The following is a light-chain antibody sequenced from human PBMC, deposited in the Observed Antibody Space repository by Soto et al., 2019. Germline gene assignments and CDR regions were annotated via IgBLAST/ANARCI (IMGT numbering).Light chain of an antibody. CDR3: QQCGNLPPT. J-gene: IGKJ4*01. Sequence: DFQMTQSPSSLSASVGDRVTITCQASQDISNHLNWYQQTSGKAPKLLIYGAYNLETGVPSRFTGGQSGTHFTFTITSLQPEDVATYFCQQCGNLPPTFGGGTKVEI. V-gene: IGKV1-33*01. CDR1: QDISNH. CDR2: GAY.